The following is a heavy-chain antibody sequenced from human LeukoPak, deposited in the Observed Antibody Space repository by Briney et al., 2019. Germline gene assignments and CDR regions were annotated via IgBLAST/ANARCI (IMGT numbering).Heavy chain of an antibody. D-gene: IGHD3-3*01. Sequence: GGSLRLSCAASGFTFIAYSMNWVRQAPGKGLEWVSSISSSSSYISYADSPKGRFTISRDNAKNSLYLQMNGLGAEDTAAYYCARGATDITRWFDPWGQGTLVIVSS. CDR3: ARGATDITRWFDP. J-gene: IGHJ5*02. CDR2: ISSSSSYI. V-gene: IGHV3-21*01. CDR1: GFTFIAYS.